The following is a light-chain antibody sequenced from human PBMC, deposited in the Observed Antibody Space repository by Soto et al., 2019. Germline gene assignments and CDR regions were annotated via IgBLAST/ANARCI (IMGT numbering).Light chain of an antibody. Sequence: QSALTQPPSASGCPGQSVTISCTGTSSDVGDYKFVSWYQQHPGKAPKLLIYEVSRRPSGVPDRFSGSKSGNTASLTVSGLQAEDEADYYCSSYAGNNNVVFGGGTQLTVL. CDR2: EVS. CDR1: SSDVGDYKF. J-gene: IGLJ2*01. CDR3: SSYAGNNNVV. V-gene: IGLV2-8*01.